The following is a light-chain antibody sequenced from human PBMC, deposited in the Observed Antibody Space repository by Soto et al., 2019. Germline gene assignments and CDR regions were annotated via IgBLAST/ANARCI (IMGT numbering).Light chain of an antibody. CDR2: GVS. Sequence: QSSLAQPTSVSGSPGHSVTISCTGTSSDVVGYNVVSWFRQLPGDAPKRLLYGVSDRLAGVSDRFSGSSSGDTASPTVSGLQAEDEADYYCSSYTSTRTFVFGAGTKVTV. V-gene: IGLV2-14*03. J-gene: IGLJ1*01. CDR3: SSYTSTRTFV. CDR1: SSDVVGYNV.